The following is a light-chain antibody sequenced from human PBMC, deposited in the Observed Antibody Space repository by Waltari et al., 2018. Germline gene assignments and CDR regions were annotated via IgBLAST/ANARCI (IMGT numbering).Light chain of an antibody. J-gene: IGLJ2*01. CDR2: DVN. V-gene: IGLV2-14*03. Sequence: QSALTQPASVSGSPGQSITISCTGTSSDVGAYVYVAWYQQHPGNAPKLMIYDVNIRPSGVSHRFSGSKSGNTASLAISGLQTDDEADYYCSSYTRSSSVVFGGGTKLTVL. CDR1: SSDVGAYVY. CDR3: SSYTRSSSVV.